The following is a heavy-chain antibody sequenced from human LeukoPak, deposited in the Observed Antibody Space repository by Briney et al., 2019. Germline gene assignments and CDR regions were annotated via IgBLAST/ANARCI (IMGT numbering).Heavy chain of an antibody. CDR3: AKVYCSSTSCYKSPFDY. CDR2: ISWNSGSI. J-gene: IGHJ4*02. CDR1: GFTFDDYA. D-gene: IGHD2-2*02. Sequence: GGSLRLSCAASGFTFDDYAMHWVRQAPGKGLEWVSGISWNSGSIGYADSVKGRFTISRDNAKNSLYLQMSSLRAEDTALYYCAKVYCSSTSCYKSPFDYWGQGTLVAVSS. V-gene: IGHV3-9*01.